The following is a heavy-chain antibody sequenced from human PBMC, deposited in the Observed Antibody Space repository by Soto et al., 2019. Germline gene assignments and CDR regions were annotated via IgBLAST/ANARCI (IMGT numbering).Heavy chain of an antibody. Sequence: SETLSLTCTVFGGSISGSYWSWIRQTPGKVLEWICYFHYSGSTNYNPYLKSRVTMSVDSAKNQFSLQLSSVTAAAKAVYFCTKYRRTDAEGYSFDYWGQGALVTVSS. CDR1: GGSISGSY. CDR3: TKYRRTDAEGYSFDY. CDR2: FHYSGST. J-gene: IGHJ4*02. D-gene: IGHD3-22*01. V-gene: IGHV4-59*01.